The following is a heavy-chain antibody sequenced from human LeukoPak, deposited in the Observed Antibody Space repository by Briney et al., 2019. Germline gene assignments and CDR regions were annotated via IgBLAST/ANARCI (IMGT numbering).Heavy chain of an antibody. CDR3: ARGRGMGFLEWLLLDY. Sequence: GASVKVSCKASGYTFTDSYMHWVRQAPGHGLEWMGWINLYTGGTDYAHKFQGRVTMTSDTSISTAYMEPSRLRSDDTAIFYCARGRGMGFLEWLLLDYWGQGTLVTVSS. J-gene: IGHJ4*02. CDR2: INLYTGGT. V-gene: IGHV1-2*02. CDR1: GYTFTDSY. D-gene: IGHD3-3*01.